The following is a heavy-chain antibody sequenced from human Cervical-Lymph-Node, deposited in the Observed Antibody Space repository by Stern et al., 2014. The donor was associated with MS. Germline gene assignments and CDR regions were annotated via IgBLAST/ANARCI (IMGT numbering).Heavy chain of an antibody. Sequence: QVQLVQSGAEVKEPGASVKVSCKASGYIFTAYAMHWVRQAPGQRLEWMGGINPGNGDTKYSQNFQGRVTITRDTSASTAYMELSSLRSEDTAVYYCARDRGGSGDFDYWGQGTLVTVSS. CDR3: ARDRGGSGDFDY. J-gene: IGHJ4*02. V-gene: IGHV1-3*01. CDR1: GYIFTAYA. D-gene: IGHD2-15*01. CDR2: INPGNGDT.